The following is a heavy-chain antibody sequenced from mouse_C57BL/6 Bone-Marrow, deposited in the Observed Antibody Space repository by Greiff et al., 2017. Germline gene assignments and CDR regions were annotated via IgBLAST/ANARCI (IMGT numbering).Heavy chain of an antibody. Sequence: DVMLVESEGGLVQPGSSMKLSCTASGFTFSDYYMAWVRQVPEKGLEWVANINYDGSSTYYLDSLKSRFIISRDNAKNILYLQMSSLKSEDTATYYCARPYYGSSYWYFDVWGTGTTVTVSS. D-gene: IGHD1-1*01. J-gene: IGHJ1*03. V-gene: IGHV5-16*01. CDR3: ARPYYGSSYWYFDV. CDR2: INYDGSST. CDR1: GFTFSDYY.